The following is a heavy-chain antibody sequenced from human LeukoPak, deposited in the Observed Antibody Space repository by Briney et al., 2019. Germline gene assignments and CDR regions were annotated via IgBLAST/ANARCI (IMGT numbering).Heavy chain of an antibody. CDR2: ISGSGGST. CDR3: AKGRDGYIDY. D-gene: IGHD5-24*01. V-gene: IGHV3-23*01. Sequence: PGGSLRLSCAASGLSFSSYAIHWVRQASGKGLEWVSGISGSGGSTYYADSVKGRFTISRDNSKNTLCLQMNSLRDGDTAVYYCAKGRDGYIDYWGQGTLVTVSS. CDR1: GLSFSSYA. J-gene: IGHJ4*02.